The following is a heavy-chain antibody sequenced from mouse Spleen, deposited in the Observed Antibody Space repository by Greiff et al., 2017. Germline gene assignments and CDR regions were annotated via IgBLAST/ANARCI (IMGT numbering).Heavy chain of an antibody. CDR3: ARWAYYGKAWFAY. CDR1: GYTFTDYY. D-gene: IGHD2-10*01. V-gene: IGHV1-76*01. J-gene: IGHJ3*01. CDR2: IYPGSGNT. Sequence: VQLQQSGAELVRPGASVKLSCKASGYTFTDYYINWVKQRPGQGLEWIARIYPGSGNTYYNEKFKGKATLTAEKSSSTAYMQLSSLTSEDSAVYFCARWAYYGKAWFAYWGQGTLVTVSA.